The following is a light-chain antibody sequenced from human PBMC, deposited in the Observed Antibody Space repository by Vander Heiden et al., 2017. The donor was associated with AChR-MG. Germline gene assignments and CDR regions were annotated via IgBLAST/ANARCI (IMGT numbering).Light chain of an antibody. Sequence: EMVLPQSPATLSLSPGERATLSCRASQSVSSYLAWYQQKPGQAPRLLIHDASNRATGIPARFSGSGSGTDFTLTISSLEPEDFAVYYCQQRSNWPPLTFGGGTKVEIK. CDR1: QSVSSY. V-gene: IGKV3-11*01. CDR3: QQRSNWPPLT. J-gene: IGKJ4*01. CDR2: DAS.